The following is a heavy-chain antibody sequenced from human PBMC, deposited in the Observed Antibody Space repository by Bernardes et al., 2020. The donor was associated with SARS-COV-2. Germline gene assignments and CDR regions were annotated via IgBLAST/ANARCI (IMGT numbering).Heavy chain of an antibody. CDR1: GFTFSSYA. CDR2: ISSNGGST. V-gene: IGHV3-64D*06. J-gene: IGHJ4*02. CDR3: VKPHRITGTTIWFDY. Sequence: GGSLRLSCSASGFTFSSYAMHWVRQAPGKGLEYVSAISSNGGSTYYADSVKGRFTISRDNSKNTLYLQMSSLRAEDTAVYYCVKPHRITGTTIWFDYWGQGTLVTVSS. D-gene: IGHD1-20*01.